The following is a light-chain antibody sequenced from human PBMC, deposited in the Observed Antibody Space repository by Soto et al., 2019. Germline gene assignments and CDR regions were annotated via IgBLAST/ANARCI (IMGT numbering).Light chain of an antibody. Sequence: EIVLTQSPATLSLSPGESATLSCRASQSVSSYLAWYQQKPGQAPRLLIYDASNRATGIPARFSGSGSGTDFTLTISSLEPEDFAVYYCLQRSNWPPWTFGQGTKVEIK. J-gene: IGKJ1*01. CDR3: LQRSNWPPWT. CDR1: QSVSSY. CDR2: DAS. V-gene: IGKV3-11*01.